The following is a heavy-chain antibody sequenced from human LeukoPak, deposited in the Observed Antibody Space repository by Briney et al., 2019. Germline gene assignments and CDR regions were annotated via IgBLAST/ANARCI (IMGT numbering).Heavy chain of an antibody. D-gene: IGHD5-18*01. CDR1: GFRFNTYW. CDR2: IKQDGNEK. J-gene: IGHJ4*02. Sequence: GGSLRLSCAASGFRFNTYWMSWVRQAPGKGLEWVANIKQDGNEKYYADSVKGRFTISRDNGKNSLDLQMNSLRAEDTAVYYCARVLGGYSYGGAFDYWGQGTLVTVSS. V-gene: IGHV3-7*01. CDR3: ARVLGGYSYGGAFDY.